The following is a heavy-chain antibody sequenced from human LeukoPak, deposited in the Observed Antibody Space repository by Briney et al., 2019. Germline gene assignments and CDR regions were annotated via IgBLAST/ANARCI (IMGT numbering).Heavy chain of an antibody. D-gene: IGHD1-26*01. Sequence: GGSLRLSCAASGFTFSSYGMHWVRQAPGKGLEWVAVISYDGSNKYYADSVKGRFTISRDNSKNTLYLQMNSLRAEDTAVYYCASLKLVGAARQAFDIWGQGTMVTVSS. CDR2: ISYDGSNK. CDR3: ASLKLVGAARQAFDI. CDR1: GFTFSSYG. J-gene: IGHJ3*02. V-gene: IGHV3-30*03.